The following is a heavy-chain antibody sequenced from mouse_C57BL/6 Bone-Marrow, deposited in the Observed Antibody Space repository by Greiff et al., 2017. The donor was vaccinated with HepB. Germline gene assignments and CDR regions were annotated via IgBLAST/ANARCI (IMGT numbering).Heavy chain of an antibody. CDR3: ARGEFHDYSSPETFAY. D-gene: IGHD1-1*01. Sequence: VQLQQSGAELVKPGASVKISCKASGYAFSSYWMNWVKQRPGKGLEWIGQIYPGDGDTNYNGKFKGKATLTADKSSSTAYMQLSSLTSEDSAVYFCARGEFHDYSSPETFAYWGQGTLVTVSA. V-gene: IGHV1-80*01. CDR2: IYPGDGDT. J-gene: IGHJ3*01. CDR1: GYAFSSYW.